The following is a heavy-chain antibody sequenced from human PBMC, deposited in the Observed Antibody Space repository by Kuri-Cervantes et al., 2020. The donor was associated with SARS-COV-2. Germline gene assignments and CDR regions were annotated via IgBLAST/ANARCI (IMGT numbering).Heavy chain of an antibody. Sequence: GGSLRLSCAPSGFTFSRYAMIWVRQAPGKGLEWISAIRGGGYTTYYADSVKGRFTISRDNFKNTLHLQMNNLRAEDTAVYYCAKDPNGDYVGAFDFWGQGTLVTVSS. CDR1: GFTFSRYA. CDR3: AKDPNGDYVGAFDF. CDR2: IRGGGYTT. J-gene: IGHJ3*01. V-gene: IGHV3-23*01. D-gene: IGHD4-17*01.